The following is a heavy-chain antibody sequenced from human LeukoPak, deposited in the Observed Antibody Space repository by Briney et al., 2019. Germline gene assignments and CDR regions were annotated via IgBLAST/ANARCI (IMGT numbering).Heavy chain of an antibody. CDR3: ARLMYSSSSLPGDVDY. J-gene: IGHJ4*02. V-gene: IGHV1-2*02. CDR1: GYTFTGYY. Sequence: ASVKVSCKASGYTFTGYYMHWVRQAPGRGLEWMGWINPNSGGTNYAQKFQGRVTMTRDTSISTAYMELSRLRSDDTAVYYCARLMYSSSSLPGDVDYWGQGTLVTVSS. CDR2: INPNSGGT. D-gene: IGHD6-6*01.